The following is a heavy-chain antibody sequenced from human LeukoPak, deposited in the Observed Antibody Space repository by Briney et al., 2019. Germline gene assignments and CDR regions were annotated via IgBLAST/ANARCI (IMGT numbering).Heavy chain of an antibody. CDR3: AKDPLNTVMVSPTFDY. CDR1: GFPFSSYD. Sequence: GGSLRLSCVVSGFPFSSYDMRWVRQAPGKGREWVSGISGCCDHTYYAASVKGRFIVSSHTSKNTLYLQMNSLRAEDTAVYYCAKDPLNTVMVSPTFDYWGQGTLVTVSS. V-gene: IGHV3-23*01. D-gene: IGHD5-18*01. J-gene: IGHJ4*02. CDR2: ISGCCDHT.